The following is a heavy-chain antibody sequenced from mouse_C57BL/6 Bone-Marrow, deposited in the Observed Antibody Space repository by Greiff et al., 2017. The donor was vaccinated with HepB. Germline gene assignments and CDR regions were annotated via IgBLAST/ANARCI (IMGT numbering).Heavy chain of an antibody. D-gene: IGHD3-2*02. CDR3: ARGSSGYVRAWFAY. J-gene: IGHJ3*01. V-gene: IGHV5-12*01. CDR1: GFTFSDYY. CDR2: ISNGGGST. Sequence: DVKLVESGGGLVQPGGSLKLSCAASGFTFSDYYMYWVRQTPEKRLEWVAYISNGGGSTYYPDTVKGRFTISRDNAKNTLYLQMSRLKSEDTAMYYCARGSSGYVRAWFAYWGQGTLVTVSA.